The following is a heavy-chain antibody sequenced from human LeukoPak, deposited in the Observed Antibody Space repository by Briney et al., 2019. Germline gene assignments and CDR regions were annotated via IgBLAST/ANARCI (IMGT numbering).Heavy chain of an antibody. CDR3: VGGSYYDYYYGMDV. CDR2: MNPNSGNT. D-gene: IGHD1-26*01. V-gene: IGHV1-8*01. Sequence: ASVKVSCKASGYTFTSYDINWVRQATGQGLEWMGWMNPNSGNTGYAQKFQGRVTMTRNTSISTAYMGLSSLRSEDTAVYYCVGGSYYDYYYGMDVWGQGTTVTVSS. J-gene: IGHJ6*02. CDR1: GYTFTSYD.